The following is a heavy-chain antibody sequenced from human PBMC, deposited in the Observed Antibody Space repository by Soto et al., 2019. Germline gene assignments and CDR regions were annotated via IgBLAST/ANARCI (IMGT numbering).Heavy chain of an antibody. CDR1: GFTFSSYG. CDR2: ISYDGSNK. V-gene: IGHV3-30*03. CDR3: ARDRGYLAYYGMDV. Sequence: QVQLVESGGGVVQPGRSLRLSFAASGFTFSSYGMHWVRQAPGKGLEWVAVISYDGSNKYYADSVKGRVTISRDNSKNTRYLQMNSLRAEDTAVYYCARDRGYLAYYGMDVWGQGTTVTVSS. J-gene: IGHJ6*02. D-gene: IGHD5-18*01.